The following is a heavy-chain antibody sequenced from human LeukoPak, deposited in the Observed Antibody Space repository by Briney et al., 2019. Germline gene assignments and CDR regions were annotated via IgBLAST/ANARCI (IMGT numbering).Heavy chain of an antibody. CDR3: ATHPKYYDFWSGLNWFDP. J-gene: IGHJ5*02. Sequence: GASVKVSCKVSGYTLTELSMHWVRQAPGKGLEWMGGFDPEDGETIYAQKFQGRVTMTEDTSTDTAYMELSSLRSEDTAVYYCATHPKYYDFWSGLNWFDPWGQGTLVTVSS. CDR1: GYTLTELS. V-gene: IGHV1-24*01. CDR2: FDPEDGET. D-gene: IGHD3-3*01.